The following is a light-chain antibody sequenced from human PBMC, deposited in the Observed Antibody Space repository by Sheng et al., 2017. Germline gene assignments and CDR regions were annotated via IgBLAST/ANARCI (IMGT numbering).Light chain of an antibody. V-gene: IGLV1-51*02. CDR2: ENN. CDR3: ATWDNSLRSGV. CDR1: SSNIGKNY. J-gene: IGLJ2*01. Sequence: QSVLTQPPSLSAAPGQKVTISCSGSSSNIGKNYVSWYQQLPGTAPKLLIFENNERPSGIPDRFSGSKSATSASLGITGLQTGDEADYYCATWDNSLRSGVFGGGTKLTVL.